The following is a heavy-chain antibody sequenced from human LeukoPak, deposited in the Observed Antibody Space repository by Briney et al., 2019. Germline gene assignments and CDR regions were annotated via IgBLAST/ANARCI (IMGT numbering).Heavy chain of an antibody. D-gene: IGHD6-19*01. CDR1: GFTFRSYA. V-gene: IGHV3-48*03. CDR2: ISGIGTTM. Sequence: GGSLRLSREASGFTFRSYAMVRARQAPGNGLEYISYISGIGTTMYHADSVKGRFTISRDNAKNSVVLQMNSLRIEDTAVYYCARDVSYTSGNFDYWGQGTLVTVSS. CDR3: ARDVSYTSGNFDY. J-gene: IGHJ4*02.